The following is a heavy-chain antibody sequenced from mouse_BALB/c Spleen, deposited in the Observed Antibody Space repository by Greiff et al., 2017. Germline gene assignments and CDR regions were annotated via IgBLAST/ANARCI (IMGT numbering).Heavy chain of an antibody. D-gene: IGHD2-1*01. V-gene: IGHV5-4*02. J-gene: IGHJ3*01. CDR1: GFTFSDYY. Sequence: VKLVESGGGLVKPGGSLKLSCAASGFTFSDYYMYWVRQTPEKRLEWVATISDGGSYTYYPDSVKGRFTISRDNAKNNLYLQMSSLKSEDTAMYYCARDPGNYWFAYWGQGTLVTVSA. CDR2: ISDGGSYT. CDR3: ARDPGNYWFAY.